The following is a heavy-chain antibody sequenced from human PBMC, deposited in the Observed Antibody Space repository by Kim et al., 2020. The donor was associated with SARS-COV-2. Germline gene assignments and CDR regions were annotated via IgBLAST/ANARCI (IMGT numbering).Heavy chain of an antibody. CDR3: ANLYDDYPDY. CDR1: GFTFSTSG. Sequence: GGSLRLSCAVSGFTFSTSGMHWVRQAPGKGLEWVALISHDGSKKNYADSVRGRFTISRDNSKNTLYLQMNSQRAEDTAVYYCANLYDDYPDYWGQGTLVTVSS. J-gene: IGHJ4*02. D-gene: IGHD3-16*01. V-gene: IGHV3-30*18. CDR2: ISHDGSKK.